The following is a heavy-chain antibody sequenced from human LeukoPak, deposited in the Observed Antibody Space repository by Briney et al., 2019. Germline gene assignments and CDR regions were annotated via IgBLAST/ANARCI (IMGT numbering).Heavy chain of an antibody. CDR3: ARGWWFDY. D-gene: IGHD2-15*01. CDR2: IKSDGSST. Sequence: AGGSLRLSCAASGFTFSSYWMEWVCQAPGKGLVWVSRIKSDGSSTSYADSVKGRFTISRDNDKNTLYLQMNSLRAEDTAVYYCARGWWFDYWGQGTLVTVSS. V-gene: IGHV3-74*01. J-gene: IGHJ4*02. CDR1: GFTFSSYW.